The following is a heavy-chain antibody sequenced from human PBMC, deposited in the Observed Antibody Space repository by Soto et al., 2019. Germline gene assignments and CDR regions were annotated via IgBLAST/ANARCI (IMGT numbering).Heavy chain of an antibody. D-gene: IGHD3-3*01. CDR1: GFTFSSYA. Sequence: PGGSLRLSCAASGFTFSSYAMSWVRQAPGKGLEWVSAISGSGGSTYYADSVKGRFTISRDNSKNTLYLQMNSLRAEDTAVYYCAKGLVLRFLEWTRDAFDIWGQGTMVTVSS. V-gene: IGHV3-23*01. J-gene: IGHJ3*02. CDR3: AKGLVLRFLEWTRDAFDI. CDR2: ISGSGGST.